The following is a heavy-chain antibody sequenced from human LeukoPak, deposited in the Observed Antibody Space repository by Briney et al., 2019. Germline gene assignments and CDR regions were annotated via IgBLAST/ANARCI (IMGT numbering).Heavy chain of an antibody. CDR3: ERESGSYYFDY. Sequence: AGGSLRLSCAASGFSFDDYAMHWVRQAPGKGLEWVSGITGNGGTIAYADSVKGRFTVSRDNAKSSLYLQMSSLRAEDMALYYCERESGSYYFDYWGQGTLVTVSS. D-gene: IGHD3-22*01. CDR1: GFSFDDYA. V-gene: IGHV3-9*03. J-gene: IGHJ4*02. CDR2: ITGNGGTI.